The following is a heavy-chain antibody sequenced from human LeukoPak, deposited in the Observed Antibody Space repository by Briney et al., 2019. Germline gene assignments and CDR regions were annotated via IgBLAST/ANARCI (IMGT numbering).Heavy chain of an antibody. J-gene: IGHJ4*02. D-gene: IGHD6-19*01. V-gene: IGHV3-20*04. Sequence: GGSLRLSCAASGFTFDDYGMSWVRQAPGKGLEWVSGINWNGGSTGYADSVKGRFTISRDNARNALYLQMNSLRVEDTAVYYCTRVIVAVPGYFDYFDFWGQGALVTVSS. CDR1: GFTFDDYG. CDR3: TRVIVAVPGYFDYFDF. CDR2: INWNGGST.